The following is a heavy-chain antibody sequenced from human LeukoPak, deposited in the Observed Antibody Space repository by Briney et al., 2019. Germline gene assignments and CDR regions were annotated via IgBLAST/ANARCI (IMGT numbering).Heavy chain of an antibody. Sequence: SETLSLTCTVSGASISSYYWSWIRQPAGKGLEWIGRIYTSECTNYNYNPSLKSRVNMSVDTSKNQFSLKLSSVTAADTAVYYCARNSTYYYYMDVWGKGTTVTVSS. J-gene: IGHJ6*03. D-gene: IGHD2/OR15-2a*01. V-gene: IGHV4-4*07. CDR3: ARNSTYYYYMDV. CDR2: IYTSECTNY. CDR1: GASISSYY.